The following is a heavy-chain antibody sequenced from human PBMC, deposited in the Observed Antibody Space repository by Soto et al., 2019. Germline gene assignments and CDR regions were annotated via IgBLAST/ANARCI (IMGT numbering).Heavy chain of an antibody. CDR3: ARSGAYYYDSSGYYP. D-gene: IGHD3-22*01. CDR2: IIPIFGTA. V-gene: IGHV1-69*01. CDR1: GGTFSSYA. Sequence: QVPLVQSGAEVKKPGSSVKVSCKASGGTFSSYAISWVRQAPGHGLEWMGGIIPIFGTANYAQKFQGRVTITADESTSTAYMELSSLRSEDTAVYYCARSGAYYYDSSGYYPWGQGTLVTVSS. J-gene: IGHJ5*02.